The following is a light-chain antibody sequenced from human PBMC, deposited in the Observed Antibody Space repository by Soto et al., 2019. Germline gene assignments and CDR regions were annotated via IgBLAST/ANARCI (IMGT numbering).Light chain of an antibody. CDR3: QQYNVYVT. CDR2: DAS. CDR1: QSVSSTY. J-gene: IGKJ4*01. Sequence: EIVLTQSPGTLSLSPGERATLSCRASQSVSSTYLAWYQQKPGQAPRLLIYDASSRSTGIPDRFSGSGSGTDFTLTISRLEPEDFATYYCQQYNVYVTFGGGTKVEIK. V-gene: IGKV3-20*01.